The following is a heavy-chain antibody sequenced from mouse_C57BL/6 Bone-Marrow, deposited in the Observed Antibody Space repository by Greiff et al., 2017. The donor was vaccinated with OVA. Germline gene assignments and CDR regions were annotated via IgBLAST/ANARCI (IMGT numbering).Heavy chain of an antibody. CDR2: IHPNSGST. J-gene: IGHJ2*01. CDR1: GYTFTSYW. Sequence: QVQLQQPGAELVKPGASVKLSCKASGYTFTSYWMRWVKQRPGQGLEWIGMIHPNSGSTNYNEKFKSKATLTVDKSSSTAYMQLSSLTSEDSAVYYCARWPGYYGSSYAYYFDYWGQGTTLTVSS. V-gene: IGHV1-64*01. CDR3: ARWPGYYGSSYAYYFDY. D-gene: IGHD1-1*01.